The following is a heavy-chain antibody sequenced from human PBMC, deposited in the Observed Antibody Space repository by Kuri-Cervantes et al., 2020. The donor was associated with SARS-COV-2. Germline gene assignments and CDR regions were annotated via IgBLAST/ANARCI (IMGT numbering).Heavy chain of an antibody. Sequence: SETLSLTCTVSGGSISSYYWSWIRQPPGKGLEWIGYIYYSGSTNYNPSLKSRVTMSVDTSKNQFSLKLSSVTAADTAVYYCARDHGGDYDYVWGSYRYRWFDPWGQGTLVTVSS. CDR2: IYYSGST. CDR3: ARDHGGDYDYVWGSYRYRWFDP. D-gene: IGHD3-16*02. J-gene: IGHJ5*02. CDR1: GGSISSYY. V-gene: IGHV4-59*01.